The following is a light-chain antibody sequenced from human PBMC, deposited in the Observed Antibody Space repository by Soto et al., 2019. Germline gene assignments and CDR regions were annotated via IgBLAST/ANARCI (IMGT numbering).Light chain of an antibody. CDR2: EVS. CDR1: SSDVGAYNY. J-gene: IGLJ2*01. CDR3: CSYAGSYTHVV. Sequence: QSALTQPRSVSGSPGQSVTISCTGTSSDVGAYNYVSWYQQYPGKAPKVVIYEVSERPSGVPHRFSGSKSGNTASLIISGLQAEDEVDYYCCSYAGSYTHVVFGGGTKLTVL. V-gene: IGLV2-11*01.